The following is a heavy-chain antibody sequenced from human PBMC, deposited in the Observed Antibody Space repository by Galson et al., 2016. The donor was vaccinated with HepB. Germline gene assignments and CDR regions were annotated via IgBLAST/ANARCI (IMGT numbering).Heavy chain of an antibody. V-gene: IGHV3-21*01. CDR2: ISNSNSYI. CDR1: GFTFSTYN. J-gene: IGHJ6*02. D-gene: IGHD2-2*02. Sequence: SLRLSCAASGFTFSTYNMHWVRQAPGKGLEWVSSISNSNSYIYYTDSVKGRFTISRDNAKNTLYLQMNSLRAEDTAAYYCARDFGYCSSTSCYKGGLFYYYGMDVWGQGTTVTVSS. CDR3: ARDFGYCSSTSCYKGGLFYYYGMDV.